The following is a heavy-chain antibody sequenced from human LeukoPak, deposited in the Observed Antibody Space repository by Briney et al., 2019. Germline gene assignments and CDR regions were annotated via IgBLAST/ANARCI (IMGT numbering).Heavy chain of an antibody. J-gene: IGHJ4*02. D-gene: IGHD3-3*01. CDR2: ISGSGGST. V-gene: IGHV3-23*01. CDR1: GFTFSSYA. Sequence: GGSLRLSCAASGFTFSSYAMSWVRQAPGKGLEWVSAISGSGGSTYYADSVKGRFTISRDNCKNTLYLQMNSLRAEDTAVYYCAKLFYYGFWSGYCRHWGQGTLVTVSS. CDR3: AKLFYYGFWSGYCRH.